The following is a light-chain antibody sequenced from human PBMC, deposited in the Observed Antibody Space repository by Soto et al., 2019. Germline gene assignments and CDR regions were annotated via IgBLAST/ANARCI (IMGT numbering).Light chain of an antibody. CDR1: SSDVGGYNY. J-gene: IGLJ1*01. CDR3: CSYAGSYVYV. V-gene: IGLV2-11*01. CDR2: DVS. Sequence: QSVLTQPRSVSGSPGQSVTISCTGTSSDVGGYNYVSWYQQHPGKAPKLMIYDVSKRPSGVPDRFSGSKSGNTASLTISGLQAEDDAVYYCCSYAGSYVYVFGTGTKLTVL.